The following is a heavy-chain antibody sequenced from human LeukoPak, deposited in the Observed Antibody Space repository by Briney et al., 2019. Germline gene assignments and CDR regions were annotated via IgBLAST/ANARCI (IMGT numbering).Heavy chain of an antibody. CDR3: ASGHRRLLYPRDYYYMDV. CDR2: INHSGST. J-gene: IGHJ6*03. Sequence: SETLSLTCAVYGGSFSGYYWSWIRQPPGKGLEWIGEINHSGSTNYNPALKSRVTISVDTSKNQFSLKLSSVTAADTAVYYCASGHRRLLYPRDYYYMDVWGKGTTVTISS. V-gene: IGHV4-34*01. D-gene: IGHD3-3*01. CDR1: GGSFSGYY.